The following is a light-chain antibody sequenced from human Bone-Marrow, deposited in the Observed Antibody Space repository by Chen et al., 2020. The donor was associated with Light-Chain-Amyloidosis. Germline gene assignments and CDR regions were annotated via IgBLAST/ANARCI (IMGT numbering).Light chain of an antibody. J-gene: IGLJ1*01. CDR2: EVT. V-gene: IGLV2-14*01. CDR1: SSDVGRDNH. CDR3: SSYTMTNTLV. Sequence: QSALTQPASVSGSPGQSITISCTGTSSDVGRDNHVSWYQQPPDKAPKLMFYEVTNRPSWVPDRFSGSKSDNTASLTVSWLQTEDEADYFCSSYTMTNTLVFGSGTRVTVL.